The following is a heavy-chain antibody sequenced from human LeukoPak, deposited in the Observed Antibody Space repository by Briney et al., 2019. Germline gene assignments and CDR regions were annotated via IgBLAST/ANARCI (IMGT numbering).Heavy chain of an antibody. J-gene: IGHJ4*02. CDR3: AKGRSGWYVLDY. CDR1: GFTFDDYT. Sequence: PGGSLRLSCAASGFTFDDYTMHWVRQAPGEGLEWVSLISWDGVSTHYAGSVKGRFTISRDNNKNSLYLQMNGLRTEDTALYYCAKGRSGWYVLDYWGQGTLVTVSS. V-gene: IGHV3-43*01. D-gene: IGHD6-19*01. CDR2: ISWDGVST.